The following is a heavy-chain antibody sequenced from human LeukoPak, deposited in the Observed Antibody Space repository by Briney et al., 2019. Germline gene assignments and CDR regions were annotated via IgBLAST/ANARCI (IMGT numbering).Heavy chain of an antibody. CDR3: AREVTVRGFRGSWFDP. D-gene: IGHD3-10*01. Sequence: PGGSLRLSCAASGFTFSSYAMHWVRQAPGKGLEWVAVISYDGSNKYYADSVKGRFTISRDNSKNTLYLQMNSLRAEDTAVYYCAREVTVRGFRGSWFDPWGQGTLVTVSS. CDR1: GFTFSSYA. CDR2: ISYDGSNK. V-gene: IGHV3-30*04. J-gene: IGHJ5*02.